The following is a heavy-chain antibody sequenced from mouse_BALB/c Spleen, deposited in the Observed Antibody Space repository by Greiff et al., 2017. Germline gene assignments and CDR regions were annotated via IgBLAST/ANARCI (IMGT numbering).Heavy chain of an antibody. J-gene: IGHJ3*01. V-gene: IGHV5-6-5*01. CDR1: GFTFSSYA. Sequence: DVMLVESGGGLVKPGGSLKLSCAASGFTFSSYAMSWVRQTPEKRLEWVASISSGGSTYYPDSVKGRFTISRDNARNILYLQMSSLRSEDTAMYYCARGCFTTEFAYWGQGTLVTVSA. CDR3: ARGCFTTEFAY. CDR2: ISSGGST. D-gene: IGHD2-12*01.